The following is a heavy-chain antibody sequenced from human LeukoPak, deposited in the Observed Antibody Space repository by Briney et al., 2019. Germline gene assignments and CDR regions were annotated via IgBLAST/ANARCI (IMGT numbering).Heavy chain of an antibody. D-gene: IGHD3-10*01. J-gene: IGHJ4*02. V-gene: IGHV1-18*01. CDR3: ARAPTLLSHRRFDY. Sequence: ASVKVSCKASGYTLTSFGISWVRQAPGQGLEWMGWINTNNGDTNYAQKFQGRVTMTTDTSTSTAYMELRSLTSDDTAVYYCARAPTLLSHRRFDYWGQGTLVTVSS. CDR1: GYTLTSFG. CDR2: INTNNGDT.